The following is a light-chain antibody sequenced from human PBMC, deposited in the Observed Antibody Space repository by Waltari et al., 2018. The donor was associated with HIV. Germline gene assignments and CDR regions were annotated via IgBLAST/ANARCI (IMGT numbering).Light chain of an antibody. CDR3: AAGDDSLRGVV. V-gene: IGLV1-47*01. Sequence: QSVLTQPPSASGTPGQRVTISCSGSSSNIGGNYVHWYQQLPGTTTKLLSYRNNQLPSGVPDRFSGSKSGTSAALASSGLRSEHEADYDCAAGDDSLRGVVFGGGTKLTVL. CDR1: SSNIGGNY. CDR2: RNN. J-gene: IGLJ2*01.